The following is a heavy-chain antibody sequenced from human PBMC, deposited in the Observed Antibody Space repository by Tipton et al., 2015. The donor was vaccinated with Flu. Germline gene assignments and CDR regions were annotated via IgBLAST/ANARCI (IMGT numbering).Heavy chain of an antibody. V-gene: IGHV3-11*01. D-gene: IGHD1/OR15-1a*01. CDR1: GFTFSDSY. J-gene: IGHJ6*02. Sequence: SLRLSCVASGFTFSDSYMTWIRQAPGKGLEWVSFISSNSRTIYYGDSVRGRFTISRDNAKNSLSLMMNSLRAEDTAVYYCARTREHNFYFYGMDVWGQGTTVTVS. CDR3: ARTREHNFYFYGMDV. CDR2: ISSNSRTI.